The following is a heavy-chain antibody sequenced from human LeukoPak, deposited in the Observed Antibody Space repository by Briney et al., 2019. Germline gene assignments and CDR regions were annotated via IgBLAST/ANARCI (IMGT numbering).Heavy chain of an antibody. Sequence: GGSLRLSCAASGFTFSSYWMHWVRHAPGKGLVWVSRINSDGSSTSYADSVKGRFTISRDNAKNTLYLQMNSLRAEDTAVYYCARAEYSSGWYDYWGQGTLVTVSS. D-gene: IGHD6-19*01. V-gene: IGHV3-74*01. J-gene: IGHJ4*02. CDR3: ARAEYSSGWYDY. CDR1: GFTFSSYW. CDR2: INSDGSST.